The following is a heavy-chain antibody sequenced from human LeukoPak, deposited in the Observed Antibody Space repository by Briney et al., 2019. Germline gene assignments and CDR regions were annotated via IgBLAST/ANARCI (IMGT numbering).Heavy chain of an antibody. CDR3: ARGDSSNYDHTFDF. CDR1: GFSFSNYW. D-gene: IGHD6-13*01. CDR2: IKQDESEK. V-gene: IGHV3-7*01. J-gene: IGHJ3*01. Sequence: GGSLRLSCAASGFSFSNYWMNWVRQAPGKGLEWVANIKQDESEKNYVDSVEGRFTISRDNAKNSLGLQMNSLRAEDTAVYYCARGDSSNYDHTFDFWGQGTLVTVSS.